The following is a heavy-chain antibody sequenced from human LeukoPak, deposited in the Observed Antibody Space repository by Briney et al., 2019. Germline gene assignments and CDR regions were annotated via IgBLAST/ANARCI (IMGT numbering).Heavy chain of an antibody. Sequence: GGSLRLSCAASGFTFSSYAMSWVRQAPGKGLEWVSAIRASGGSTYYADSVKGRFTISRDNSKNTLYLQMNSLRAEDTAVYYCAKFCDSRHYYDSSGYNGGIDYWGQGTLVTVSS. V-gene: IGHV3-23*01. CDR3: AKFCDSRHYYDSSGYNGGIDY. CDR1: GFTFSSYA. CDR2: IRASGGST. D-gene: IGHD3-22*01. J-gene: IGHJ4*02.